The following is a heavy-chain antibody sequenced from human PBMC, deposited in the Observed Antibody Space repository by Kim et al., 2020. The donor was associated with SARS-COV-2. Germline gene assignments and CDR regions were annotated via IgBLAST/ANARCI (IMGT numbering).Heavy chain of an antibody. V-gene: IGHV4-34*01. CDR1: GGSFSGYY. CDR3: ARGRLDY. Sequence: SETLSLTCAVYGGSFSGYYWSWIRQPPGKGLEWIGEINHSGSTNYNPSLKSRVTISVDTSKNQFSLKLSSVTAADTAVYYCARGRLDYWGQGTLVTVSS. J-gene: IGHJ4*02. CDR2: INHSGST.